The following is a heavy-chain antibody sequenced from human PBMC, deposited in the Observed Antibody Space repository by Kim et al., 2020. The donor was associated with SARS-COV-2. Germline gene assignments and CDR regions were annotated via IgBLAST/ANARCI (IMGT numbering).Heavy chain of an antibody. D-gene: IGHD5-18*01. CDR3: AKALAPVMVTSTGFDY. Sequence: GGSLRLSCAASGFTFTTYAMSWVRQAPGRGLEWVSAASHSGGNTYYADSVKGRVTLSRDNSKNTLYLQMNSLRAEDTAVYYCAKALAPVMVTSTGFDYWGQGTLVTVS. CDR1: GFTFTTYA. V-gene: IGHV3-23*01. CDR2: ASHSGGNT. J-gene: IGHJ4*02.